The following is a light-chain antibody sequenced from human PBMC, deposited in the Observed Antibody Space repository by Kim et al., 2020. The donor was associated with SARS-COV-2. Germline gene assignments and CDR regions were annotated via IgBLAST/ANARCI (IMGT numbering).Light chain of an antibody. V-gene: IGLV2-8*01. J-gene: IGLJ2*01. CDR2: EVS. CDR3: SSYAGSNIVV. Sequence: GQSITISCNGSSSDIGGYNYVSWYQQHPGKAPKLMIYEVSERPSGVPDRFSGSKSGNTASLTVSGLQAEDEAGYYCSSYAGSNIVVFGGGTQLTVL. CDR1: SSDIGGYNY.